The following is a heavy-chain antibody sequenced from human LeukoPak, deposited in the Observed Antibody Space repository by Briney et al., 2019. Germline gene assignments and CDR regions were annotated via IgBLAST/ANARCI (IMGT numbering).Heavy chain of an antibody. CDR2: IYHSGST. D-gene: IGHD5-24*01. V-gene: IGHV4-38-2*02. Sequence: SETLSLTCTVSGGSISSGYYWGWIRQPPGKGLEWIGSIYHSGSTYYNPSLKSRVTISVDTSKNQFSLKLSSVTAADTAVYYCAGQDEANWFDPWGQGTLVTVSS. CDR3: AGQDEANWFDP. J-gene: IGHJ5*02. CDR1: GGSISSGYY.